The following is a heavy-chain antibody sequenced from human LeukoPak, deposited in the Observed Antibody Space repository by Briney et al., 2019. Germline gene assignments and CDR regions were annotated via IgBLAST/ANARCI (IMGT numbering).Heavy chain of an antibody. CDR2: IYYNGIS. V-gene: IGHV4-59*08. D-gene: IGHD2-15*01. Sequence: SETLSLTCTVSGDCIRNYYLSWIRQPPGKGLEWMGHIYYNGISYYNPSLKSRVTISVDTSRNQFSLRLSSVTAADSAVYYCARHSGDCTDGTCYDFWGQGTLVTVSS. CDR3: ARHSGDCTDGTCYDF. CDR1: GDCIRNYY. J-gene: IGHJ4*02.